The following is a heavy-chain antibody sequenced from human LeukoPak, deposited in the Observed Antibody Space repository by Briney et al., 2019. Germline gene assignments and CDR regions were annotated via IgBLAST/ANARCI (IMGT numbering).Heavy chain of an antibody. CDR2: IDVSGGNT. D-gene: IGHD3-3*01. V-gene: IGHV3-23*01. CDR3: ARTYYDFWSGYTGMGHIDY. Sequence: PGGSLRLSCAASGFTFSSEAMSWVRQAPGKRLEWVSTIDVSGGNTHYSHPVKGRFTISRDNSKSTLYLQMNSLRAEDTAVYYCARTYYDFWSGYTGMGHIDYWGQGTLVTVSS. J-gene: IGHJ4*02. CDR1: GFTFSSEA.